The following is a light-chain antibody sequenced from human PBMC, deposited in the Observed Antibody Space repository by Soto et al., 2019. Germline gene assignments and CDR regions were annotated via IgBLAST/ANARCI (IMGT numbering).Light chain of an antibody. V-gene: IGLV8-61*01. CDR3: LLYVANGAVV. CDR2: NTN. J-gene: IGLJ2*01. Sequence: QAVVTQEPSFSVSPGGTVTLTCGLDTGSVSISNFPSWYRQTPGQTPHTLIYNTNLHSSGVPDRFSGSILGNKAARTITGAQTDDESNYYCLLYVANGAVVFGGGTKLTVL. CDR1: TGSVSISNF.